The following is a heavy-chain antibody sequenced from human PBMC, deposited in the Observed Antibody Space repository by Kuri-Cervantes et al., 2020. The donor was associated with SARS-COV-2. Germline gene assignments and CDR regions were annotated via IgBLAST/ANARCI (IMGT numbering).Heavy chain of an antibody. D-gene: IGHD6-19*01. Sequence: ASVKVSCKASGYTFTSYDINWVRQATGQGLEWMGWMNPNSGNTNYAQKLQGRVTMTTDTSTSTAYMELRSLRSDDTAVYYCARDGNPSSGWYYYYYGMDVWGQGTTVTVSS. CDR3: ARDGNPSSGWYYYYYGMDV. CDR1: GYTFTSYD. J-gene: IGHJ6*02. CDR2: MNPNSGNT. V-gene: IGHV1-18*01.